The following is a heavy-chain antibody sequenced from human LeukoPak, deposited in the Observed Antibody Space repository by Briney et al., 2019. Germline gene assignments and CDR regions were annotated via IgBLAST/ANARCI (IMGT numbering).Heavy chain of an antibody. CDR3: ARELEVAVAGPRAFDI. D-gene: IGHD6-19*01. CDR2: ISSSSSYI. J-gene: IGHJ3*02. CDR1: GFTFSSYS. V-gene: IGHV3-21*01. Sequence: GGSLRLSCAASGFTFSSYSMDWVRQAPGKGLEWVSSISSSSSYIYYADSVKGRFTISRDNAKNSLYLQMNSLRAEDTAVYYCARELEVAVAGPRAFDIWGQGTMVTVSS.